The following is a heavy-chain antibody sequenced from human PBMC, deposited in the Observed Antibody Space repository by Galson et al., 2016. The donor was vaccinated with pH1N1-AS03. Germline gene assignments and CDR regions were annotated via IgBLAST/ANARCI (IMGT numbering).Heavy chain of an antibody. V-gene: IGHV3-30*03. CDR2: ISHDGSDK. CDR3: ARSGSYYHSDGYSAKLDY. Sequence: SLRLSCAATGFTFSNYGMHWVRQAPGKGLEWVTFISHDGSDKYYVDSVKGRFSISRDNSKDTLYLHMNSLGTDDTAVYFCARSGSYYHSDGYSAKLDYWGQGALVTVSS. CDR1: GFTFSNYG. D-gene: IGHD3-22*01. J-gene: IGHJ4*02.